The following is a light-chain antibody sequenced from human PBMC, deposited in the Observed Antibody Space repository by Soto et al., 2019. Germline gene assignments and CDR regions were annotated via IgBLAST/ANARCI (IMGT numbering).Light chain of an antibody. CDR1: QSVSSN. CDR2: GAS. J-gene: IGKJ1*01. CDR3: QQYNNWPPRT. V-gene: IGKV3-15*01. Sequence: EIVMTQSPATLSVSPGERATLSCRASQSVSSNLAWYQEKPGQAPRLLIYGASTRATGIPARFSGSGSGTEFTLTISSLQSEDFGVYYCQQYNNWPPRTFGQGTKVEIK.